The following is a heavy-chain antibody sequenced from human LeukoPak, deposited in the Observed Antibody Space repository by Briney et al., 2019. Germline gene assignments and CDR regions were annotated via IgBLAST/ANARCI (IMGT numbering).Heavy chain of an antibody. D-gene: IGHD3-22*01. CDR3: AREGYYYDSSGYYGFDY. Sequence: GGSLRLSCAASGFTFRNYWMYWVRQAPGKGLVWIANINEHGIPMYEDSVKGRFTISRDNARDTLYLQMNSLRAEDTAVYYCAREGYYYDSSGYYGFDYWGQGTLVTVSS. CDR1: GFTFRNYW. V-gene: IGHV3-74*03. J-gene: IGHJ4*02. CDR2: INEHGIP.